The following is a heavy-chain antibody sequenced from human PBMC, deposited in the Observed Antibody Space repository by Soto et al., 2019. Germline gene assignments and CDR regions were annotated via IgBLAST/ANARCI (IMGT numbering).Heavy chain of an antibody. CDR1: GFTISSYA. J-gene: IGHJ4*02. CDR3: VTGNGYFDS. Sequence: GGSLRLSCAASGFTISSYATHWVRQPIGKGLECVSTIGTAGDTYYLDSVKGRFTISREDAKNSLYLQMNSLRAGDTAVYYCVTGNGYFDSWGQGTLVTVYS. CDR2: IGTAGDT. V-gene: IGHV3-13*01. D-gene: IGHD3-10*01.